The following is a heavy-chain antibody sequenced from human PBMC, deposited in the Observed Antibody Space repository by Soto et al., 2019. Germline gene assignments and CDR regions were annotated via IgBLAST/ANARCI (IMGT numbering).Heavy chain of an antibody. Sequence: ASVKVSCKASGHSFTNYYMHWVRQAPGQGLEWMGIINPSGGSTSYAQKFQSRVTMTRDSSTSTVYMELSSLRSEDTAVYYCAVGGGYSYGYFDYWGQGTLVTVSS. V-gene: IGHV1-46*01. J-gene: IGHJ4*02. CDR1: GHSFTNYY. D-gene: IGHD5-18*01. CDR2: INPSGGST. CDR3: AVGGGYSYGYFDY.